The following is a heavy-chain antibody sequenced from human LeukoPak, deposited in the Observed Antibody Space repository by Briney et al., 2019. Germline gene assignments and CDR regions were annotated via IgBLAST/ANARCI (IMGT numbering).Heavy chain of an antibody. D-gene: IGHD3-3*02. J-gene: IGHJ6*03. CDR2: ISGYNGNT. Sequence: ASVKVSCKASGYTFTSYGINWVRQAPGQGLEWMGWISGYNGNTNYAQKFQGRVTMTRDTSISTVYMELSRLRSDDTAVYYCASGRTIFYYYMDVWGKGTTVTISS. CDR3: ASGRTIFYYYMDV. CDR1: GYTFTSYG. V-gene: IGHV1-18*01.